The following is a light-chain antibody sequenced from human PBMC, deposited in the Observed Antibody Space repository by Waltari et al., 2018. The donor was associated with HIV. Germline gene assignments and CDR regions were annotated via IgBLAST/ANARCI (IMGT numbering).Light chain of an antibody. J-gene: IGKJ1*01. CDR3: QQYGSSPWT. Sequence: EIVLTHSPGTMSPSPGERATLSCRASQSISSNYLAWYQQKPGQDPRLLIYGASSRATGIPDRFSGSGSGTDFTLTISRLEPEDFAVYYCQQYGSSPWTFGQGTKVEIK. CDR1: QSISSNY. CDR2: GAS. V-gene: IGKV3-20*01.